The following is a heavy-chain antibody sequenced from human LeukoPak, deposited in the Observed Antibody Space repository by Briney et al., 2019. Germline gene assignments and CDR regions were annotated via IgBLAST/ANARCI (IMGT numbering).Heavy chain of an antibody. D-gene: IGHD4-17*01. J-gene: IGHJ4*02. V-gene: IGHV5-51*01. CDR1: GYSFISYW. CDR2: IYPGDSDT. Sequence: GESLRISCKGSGYSFISYWIGWVRQMPGKGLEWMGIIYPGDSDTRYSPSFRGQVTISADKSISTAYLQWSSLKASDTAMYYCARTLAYSGDYVYWGQGTLVTVSS. CDR3: ARTLAYSGDYVY.